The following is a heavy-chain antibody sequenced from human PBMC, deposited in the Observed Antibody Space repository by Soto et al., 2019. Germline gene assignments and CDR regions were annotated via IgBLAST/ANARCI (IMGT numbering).Heavy chain of an antibody. CDR2: IDPSDSYT. CDR1: GYSFTSYW. J-gene: IGHJ6*02. Sequence: GESLKISCKGSGYSFTSYWISWVRQMPGKGLEWMGRIDPSDSYTNYSPSFQGHVTISADRSISTAYLQWSSLKASDTAMYYCARRDSSSWYQYYYYGMDVWSQGTTVTVSS. V-gene: IGHV5-10-1*01. D-gene: IGHD6-13*01. CDR3: ARRDSSSWYQYYYYGMDV.